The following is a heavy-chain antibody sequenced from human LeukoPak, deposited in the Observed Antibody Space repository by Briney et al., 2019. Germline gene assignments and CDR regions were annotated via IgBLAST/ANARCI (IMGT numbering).Heavy chain of an antibody. J-gene: IGHJ5*02. Sequence: KPSETLSLTCAVSGYSISSGYYWGWIRPPPGKGLEWIGSIYHSGYTYYNPSLKSRVTISVDTSKNQFSLKLSSVTAADTAVYYCARQDTVSLVLDWFDPWGQGTLATVSS. D-gene: IGHD5-18*01. V-gene: IGHV4-38-2*01. CDR2: IYHSGYT. CDR1: GYSISSGYY. CDR3: ARQDTVSLVLDWFDP.